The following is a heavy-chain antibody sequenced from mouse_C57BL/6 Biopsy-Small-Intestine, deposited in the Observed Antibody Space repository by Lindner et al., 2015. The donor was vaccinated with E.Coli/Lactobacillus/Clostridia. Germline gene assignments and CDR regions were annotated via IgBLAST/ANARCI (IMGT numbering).Heavy chain of an antibody. CDR1: GYAFTNYL. D-gene: IGHD1-1*02. CDR2: INPGSGGT. CDR3: ARRGGPYYYAMDY. V-gene: IGHV1-54*01. Sequence: VQLQESGAELVRPGTSVKVSCKASGYAFTNYLIEWVKQRPGQGLEWIGVINPGSGGTNYNEKFKGKATLTADKSSSTAYMQLSSLTSGDSAVYFCARRGGPYYYAMDYWGQGTSVTVSS. J-gene: IGHJ4*01.